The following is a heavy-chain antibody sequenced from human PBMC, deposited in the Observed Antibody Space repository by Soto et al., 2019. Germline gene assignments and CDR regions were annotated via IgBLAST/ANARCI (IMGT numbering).Heavy chain of an antibody. CDR1: GFSLSTSGMR. D-gene: IGHD2-15*01. V-gene: IGHV2-70*04. Sequence: GSGPTLVNPIQTLTLTCTFPGFSLSTSGMRVSWIRQPPGKALEWLARIDWDDDKFYSTSLKTRLTISKDTSKNQVVLTMTNMDPVDTATYYCARSRRWYDAFDIWGQGTMVTVSS. J-gene: IGHJ3*02. CDR3: ARSRRWYDAFDI. CDR2: IDWDDDK.